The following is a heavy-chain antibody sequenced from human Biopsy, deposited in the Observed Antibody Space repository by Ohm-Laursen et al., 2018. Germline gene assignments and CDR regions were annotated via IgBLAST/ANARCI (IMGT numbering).Heavy chain of an antibody. CDR3: ARDER. CDR1: GFMFSASW. J-gene: IGHJ4*02. Sequence: SLRLSCAASGFMFSASWMSWVRQAPGKGLEWVANINRDGSVKYFADSVKGRFTISRDNAENSMYLQMSSLTVDDTAVYYCARDERWGQGTLVTVSS. CDR2: INRDGSVK. D-gene: IGHD5-24*01. V-gene: IGHV3-7*01.